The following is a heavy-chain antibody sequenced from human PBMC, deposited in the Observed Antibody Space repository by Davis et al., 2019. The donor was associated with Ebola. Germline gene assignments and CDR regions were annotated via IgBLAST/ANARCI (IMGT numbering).Heavy chain of an antibody. D-gene: IGHD6-13*01. CDR1: GFTFSSYS. CDR2: ISSSSSYI. CDR3: AKGIAAAGIPYFDY. V-gene: IGHV3-21*04. Sequence: GESLKISCAASGFTFSSYSMNWVRQAPGKGLEWVSSISSSSSYIYYADSVKGRFTISRDNAKNSLYLQMNSLRAEDTAVYYCAKGIAAAGIPYFDYWGQGTLVTVSS. J-gene: IGHJ4*02.